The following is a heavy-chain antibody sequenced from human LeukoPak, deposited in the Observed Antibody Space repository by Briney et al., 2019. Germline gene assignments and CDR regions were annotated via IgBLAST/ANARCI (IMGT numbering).Heavy chain of an antibody. CDR3: ARDPSNSVGNRIYFDF. V-gene: IGHV1-18*01. J-gene: IGHJ4*02. Sequence: ASVKFSCKASGYTFRSHGISWVRQAPGQGLEWMGWISCYDGTTKYAQKFQGRVILTTDSSTRTAYMELRNLRSDDTAVYYCARDPSNSVGNRIYFDFWGQGTLVTVS. CDR2: ISCYDGTT. D-gene: IGHD5/OR15-5a*01. CDR1: GYTFRSHG.